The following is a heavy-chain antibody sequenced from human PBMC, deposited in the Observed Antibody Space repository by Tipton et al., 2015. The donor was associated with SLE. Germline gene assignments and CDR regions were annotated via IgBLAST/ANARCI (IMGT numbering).Heavy chain of an antibody. Sequence: RSLRLSCAASGFTFSSYTMHWVRQAPGKGLEWVALIIHDGSNTYPTHSVKGRFTISRDNSKNTLYLQMNSLRAEDTAVYYCARGMSYMDVWGKGTTVTVSS. CDR3: ARGMSYMDV. V-gene: IGHV3-30*04. CDR2: IIHDGSNT. J-gene: IGHJ6*03. CDR1: GFTFSSYT.